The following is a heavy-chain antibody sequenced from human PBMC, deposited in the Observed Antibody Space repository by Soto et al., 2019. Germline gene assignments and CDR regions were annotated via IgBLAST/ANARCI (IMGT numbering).Heavy chain of an antibody. CDR3: AHGAPLDFHL. J-gene: IGHJ4*02. V-gene: IGHV2-5*01. CDR2: IYWNGIA. Sequence: QITLRESGPALVKPTQTLTLTCTFSGFSLTTSGEAVGWIRQPPGKALEWLALIYWNGIARYSPSLKSRLSITKDTSKNHVVLTMANMDPVDTATYYCAHGAPLDFHLWGQGTLVTVSP. CDR1: GFSLTTSGEA.